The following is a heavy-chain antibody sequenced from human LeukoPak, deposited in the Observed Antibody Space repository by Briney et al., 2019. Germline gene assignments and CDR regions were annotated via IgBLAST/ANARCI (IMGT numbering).Heavy chain of an antibody. CDR2: IYPGDSDT. CDR3: ARLPTIFGVVIPVYMDV. CDR1: GYSFTSYW. V-gene: IGHV5-51*01. Sequence: GESLKISCKGSGYSFTSYWIGWVLQMPGKGLEWMVIIYPGDSDTRYSPSFQGQVTISADKSISTAYLQWSSLKASDTAMYYCARLPTIFGVVIPVYMDVWGKGTTVTVSS. J-gene: IGHJ6*03. D-gene: IGHD3-3*01.